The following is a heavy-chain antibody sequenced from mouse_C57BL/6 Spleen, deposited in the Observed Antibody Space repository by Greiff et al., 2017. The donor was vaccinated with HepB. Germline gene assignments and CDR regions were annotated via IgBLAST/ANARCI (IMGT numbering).Heavy chain of an antibody. V-gene: IGHV1-61*01. Sequence: QVQLQQPGAELVRPGSSVKLSCKASGYTFTSYWMDWVKQRPGQGLEWIGNIYPSDSETHYNQKFKDKATLTVDKSSSTAYMQLSSLTSEDSAVYYCARLTHYYGKGGYWGQGTTLTVSS. CDR2: IYPSDSET. J-gene: IGHJ2*01. CDR3: ARLTHYYGKGGY. CDR1: GYTFTSYW. D-gene: IGHD2-1*01.